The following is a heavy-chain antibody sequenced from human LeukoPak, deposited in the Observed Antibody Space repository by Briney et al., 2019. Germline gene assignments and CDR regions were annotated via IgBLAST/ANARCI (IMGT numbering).Heavy chain of an antibody. D-gene: IGHD4-23*01. V-gene: IGHV4-59*01. Sequence: SETLSLTCTVSGGSISSYYWSWIRQPPGKGLEWIGYIYYSGSTNYNPSLKSRVTISVDTSKNQFSLKLSSVTAADTAVYYCARALDYGGNSGVDYWGQGTLVTVSS. CDR1: GGSISSYY. CDR2: IYYSGST. CDR3: ARALDYGGNSGVDY. J-gene: IGHJ4*02.